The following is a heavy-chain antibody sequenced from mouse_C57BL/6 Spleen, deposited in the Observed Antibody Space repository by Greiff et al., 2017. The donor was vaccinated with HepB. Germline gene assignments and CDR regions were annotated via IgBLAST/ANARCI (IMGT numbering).Heavy chain of an antibody. V-gene: IGHV5-9-1*02. CDR3: TREGDYGPMDY. CDR1: GFTFSSYA. Sequence: EVKLVESGEGLVKPGGFLKLSCAASGFTFSSYAMSWVRQTPEKRLEWVAYISSGGDYIYYADTVKGRFTISRDNARNTLYLQMSSLKSEDTAMYYCTREGDYGPMDYWGQGTSVTVSS. CDR2: ISSGGDYI. D-gene: IGHD2-4*01. J-gene: IGHJ4*01.